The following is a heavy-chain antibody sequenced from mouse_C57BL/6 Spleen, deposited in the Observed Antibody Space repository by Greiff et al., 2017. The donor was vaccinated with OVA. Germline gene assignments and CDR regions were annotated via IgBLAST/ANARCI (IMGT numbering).Heavy chain of an antibody. D-gene: IGHD1-1*01. CDR2: ISSGGSYT. CDR1: GFTFSSYG. CDR3: ARQGITTFYAMDY. V-gene: IGHV5-6*01. J-gene: IGHJ4*01. Sequence: EVKLQESGGDLVKPGGSLKLSCAASGFTFSSYGMSWVRQTPDKRLEWVATISSGGSYTYYPDSVKGRFTISRDNAKNTLYLQMSSLKSEDTAMYYCARQGITTFYAMDYWGQGTSVTVSS.